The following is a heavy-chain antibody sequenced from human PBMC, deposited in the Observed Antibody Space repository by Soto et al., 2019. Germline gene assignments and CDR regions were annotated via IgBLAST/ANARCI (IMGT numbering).Heavy chain of an antibody. D-gene: IGHD3-22*01. Sequence: PEESLKISCRTSGYRFTSYWIAWVRQMPGKGLEWMGIIFPSDSDTRHSPSFQGQVTISADRSTSTVFLQWASLKASDTAVYFCARKDKSGYFNWFDPWGQGTQVTVSS. V-gene: IGHV5-51*01. CDR3: ARKDKSGYFNWFDP. J-gene: IGHJ5*02. CDR1: GYRFTSYW. CDR2: IFPSDSDT.